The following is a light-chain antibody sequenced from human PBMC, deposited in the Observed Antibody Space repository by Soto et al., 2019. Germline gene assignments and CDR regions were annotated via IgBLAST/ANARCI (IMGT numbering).Light chain of an antibody. CDR2: AAS. CDR3: QQSSSTHFS. J-gene: IGKJ4*01. Sequence: DIQMTQSPSSLSASVGDRVTITCRASQSISSYVGWYHQKPGKAPILLIYAASSLQGGVPSRFSGSGSGTHVTFTISSLQPEDFGTYYCQQSSSTHFSFGGGTKVEIK. V-gene: IGKV1-39*01. CDR1: QSISSY.